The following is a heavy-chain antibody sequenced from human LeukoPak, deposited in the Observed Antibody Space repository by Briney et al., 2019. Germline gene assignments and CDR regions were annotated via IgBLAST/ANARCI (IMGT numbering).Heavy chain of an antibody. CDR2: IHYTGST. CDR1: GGSISSGGYY. Sequence: SQTLSLTCTVSGGSISSGGYYWSWIRQHPGKGLEWIGYIHYTGSTNYNPSLKSRVTISVDTSKGQFSLDLTSVTAADTAVYYCAGGPAVTTNDYWGQGTLVTVFS. CDR3: AGGPAVTTNDY. D-gene: IGHD4-17*01. J-gene: IGHJ4*02. V-gene: IGHV4-31*03.